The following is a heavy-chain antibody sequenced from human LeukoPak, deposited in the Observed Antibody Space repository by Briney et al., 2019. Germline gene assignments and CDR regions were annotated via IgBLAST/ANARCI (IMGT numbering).Heavy chain of an antibody. Sequence: ASVKVSCKASGGTFSSYAIGWVRQAPGQGLEWMGGIIPIFGTANYAQKFQGRVTITADESTSTAYMELSSLRSEDTAVYYCARDPTLGYCSGGSCSLFDYWGQGTLVTVSS. CDR3: ARDPTLGYCSGGSCSLFDY. V-gene: IGHV1-69*13. CDR2: IIPIFGTA. D-gene: IGHD2-15*01. CDR1: GGTFSSYA. J-gene: IGHJ4*02.